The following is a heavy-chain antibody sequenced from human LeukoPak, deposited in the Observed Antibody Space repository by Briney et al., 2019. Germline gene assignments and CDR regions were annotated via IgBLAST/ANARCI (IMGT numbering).Heavy chain of an antibody. CDR3: ARGRWAYYYDSSGSKY. V-gene: IGHV1-8*01. Sequence: ASVKVSCKASGYTFTSYDINWVRQATGQGLEWMGWMNPNSGNTGYAQKFQGRVTMTRNTSISTAYMELSSLRSEDTAVYYCARGRWAYYYDSSGSKYWGQGTLVTVSS. J-gene: IGHJ4*02. D-gene: IGHD3-22*01. CDR2: MNPNSGNT. CDR1: GYTFTSYD.